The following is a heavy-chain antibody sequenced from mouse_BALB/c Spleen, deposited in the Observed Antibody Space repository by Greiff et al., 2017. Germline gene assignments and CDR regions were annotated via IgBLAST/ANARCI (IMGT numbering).Heavy chain of an antibody. Sequence: QVQLQQSGPGLVQPSQSLSITCTVSGFSLTSYGVHWVRQSPGKGLEWLGVIWSGGSTDYNAAFISRLSISKDNSKSQVFFKMNSLQADDTAIYYCARNSDGYYPDYWGQGTTLTESS. J-gene: IGHJ2*01. V-gene: IGHV2-4-1*01. CDR1: GFSLTSYG. CDR2: IWSGGST. CDR3: ARNSDGYYPDY. D-gene: IGHD2-3*01.